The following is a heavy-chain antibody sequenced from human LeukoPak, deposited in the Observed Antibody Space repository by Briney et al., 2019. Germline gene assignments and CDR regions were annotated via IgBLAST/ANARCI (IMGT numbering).Heavy chain of an antibody. Sequence: PSETLSLTCTVSGGSISSYYWSWIRQPPGKGLEWIGYIYYSGSTNYSPSLKSRVTISVDTSKNQFSLKLSSVTAADTAVYYCARAVGATSLFDYWGQGTLVTVSS. J-gene: IGHJ4*02. V-gene: IGHV4-59*01. D-gene: IGHD1-26*01. CDR1: GGSISSYY. CDR3: ARAVGATSLFDY. CDR2: IYYSGST.